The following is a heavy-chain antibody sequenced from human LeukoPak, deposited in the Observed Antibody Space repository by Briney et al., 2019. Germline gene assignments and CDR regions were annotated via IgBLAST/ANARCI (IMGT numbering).Heavy chain of an antibody. CDR1: GFTFNTYS. V-gene: IGHV3-21*01. D-gene: IGHD2-15*01. CDR2: ISTTSNYI. Sequence: GGSLRLPCSASGFTFNTYSLNWVRQAPGKGLEWVSSISTTSNYIYLADSVKGRFTISRDSAHNSLHLQMNGLRVEDTAVYYCARVFVPVCSGGSCIVAFDVWGQGTMVTVSS. J-gene: IGHJ3*01. CDR3: ARVFVPVCSGGSCIVAFDV.